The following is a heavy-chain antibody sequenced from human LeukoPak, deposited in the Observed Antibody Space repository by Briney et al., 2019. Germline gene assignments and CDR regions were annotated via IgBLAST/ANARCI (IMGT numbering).Heavy chain of an antibody. CDR1: GFTVSNNY. V-gene: IGHV3-30-3*01. CDR2: VSPDGNSK. CDR3: ARGTYSSGRCDVFDI. D-gene: IGHD6-19*01. Sequence: GGSLRLSCAASGFTVSNNYMSWVRQAPGKGLEWVTAVSPDGNSKYYADSVKGRFTISRDMSKDALYVEMKSLRPEDTAVYYCARGTYSSGRCDVFDIWGQGTVVIVSS. J-gene: IGHJ3*02.